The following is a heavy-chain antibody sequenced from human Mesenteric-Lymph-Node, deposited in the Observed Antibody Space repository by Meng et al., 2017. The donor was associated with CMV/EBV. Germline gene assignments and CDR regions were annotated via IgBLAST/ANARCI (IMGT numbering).Heavy chain of an antibody. J-gene: IGHJ5*02. Sequence: GESLKISCAASGFTFSSYWMTWVRQAPGRGLEWVASIKQDGSEKNYVDSVKGRFTISRDNAKNSLYLQMNNLRAEDTAVYYCARLDYSNYASWFDPWGQGTLVTVSS. CDR3: ARLDYSNYASWFDP. CDR2: IKQDGSEK. D-gene: IGHD4-11*01. V-gene: IGHV3-7*01. CDR1: GFTFSSYW.